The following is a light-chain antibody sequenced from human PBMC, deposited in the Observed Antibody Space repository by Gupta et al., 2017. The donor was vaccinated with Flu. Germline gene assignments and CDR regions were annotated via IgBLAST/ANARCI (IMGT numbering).Light chain of an antibody. CDR2: DAS. Sequence: EIVLTQSPATLSLSPGERATLSCRASQRISSYLTWYQQKPGQAPRLLIYDASNRATGIPARFSASGSGTDFILTISSLEPEDVAVYYCQQRSDWPYTFGQGTKLEIK. J-gene: IGKJ2*01. CDR1: QRISSY. V-gene: IGKV3-11*01. CDR3: QQRSDWPYT.